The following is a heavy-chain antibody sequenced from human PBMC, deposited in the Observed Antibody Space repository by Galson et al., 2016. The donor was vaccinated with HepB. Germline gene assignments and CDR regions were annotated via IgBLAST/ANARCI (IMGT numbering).Heavy chain of an antibody. J-gene: IGHJ3*02. CDR3: AADRVLRDAFDI. V-gene: IGHV3-48*02. D-gene: IGHD1-1*01. Sequence: SLRLSCAGSELSFKSYDMHWVRQAPGKGLEWVSYINTASSSIYYADSVKGRFTISRDNAKNSLYLQMISLRDEDTAMYYCAADRVLRDAFDIWGQGTMVAVSS. CDR1: ELSFKSYD. CDR2: INTASSSI.